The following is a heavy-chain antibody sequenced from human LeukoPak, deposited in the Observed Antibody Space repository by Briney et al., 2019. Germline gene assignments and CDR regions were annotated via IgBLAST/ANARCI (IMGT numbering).Heavy chain of an antibody. J-gene: IGHJ4*02. CDR1: GYSINSGYY. CDR3: ARGGGPGDSVDY. D-gene: IGHD2-21*02. V-gene: IGHV4-38-2*01. Sequence: RSETLSLTCAVSGYSINSGYYWGWIRQPPGKGLEWIGSIYHSGTTYYNPSLKSRVTISVDTSKNQFSLKLTSVTAADTAVYYCARGGGPGDSVDYWGQGTLVTVSS. CDR2: IYHSGTT.